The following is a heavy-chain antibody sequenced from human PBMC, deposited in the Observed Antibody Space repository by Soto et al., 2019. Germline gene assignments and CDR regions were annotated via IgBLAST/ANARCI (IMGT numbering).Heavy chain of an antibody. J-gene: IGHJ6*02. D-gene: IGHD6-19*01. CDR1: GYTFTGYY. V-gene: IGHV1-2*02. CDR2: INPNSGGT. CDR3: AKSIAVSGTFGYYYYGRAV. Sequence: SGKVSCKASGYTFTGYYMHWVRQAPGQGLEWMGWINPNSGGTNYAQKFQGRVTMTRDTSISTAYMELSRLRSDDTAVYYCAKSIAVSGTFGYYYYGRAVRGQGTTVTVPS.